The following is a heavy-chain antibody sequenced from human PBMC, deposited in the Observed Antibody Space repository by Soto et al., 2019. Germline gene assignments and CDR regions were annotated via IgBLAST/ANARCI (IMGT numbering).Heavy chain of an antibody. CDR1: GFTFSEYA. CDR2: IGGAGSNI. Sequence: GGSLRLSCAASGFTFSEYAMTWVRQAPGKGLEWVSVIGGAGSNIYYADSVEGRFTVSRDDSKNTLYLKMNSLRAEDTAVYYCALGYRSAPPYYDFWSGPSRVGYFEYWGQRTLVTVSS. CDR3: ALGYRSAPPYYDFWSGPSRVGYFEY. J-gene: IGHJ4*02. D-gene: IGHD3-3*01. V-gene: IGHV3-23*01.